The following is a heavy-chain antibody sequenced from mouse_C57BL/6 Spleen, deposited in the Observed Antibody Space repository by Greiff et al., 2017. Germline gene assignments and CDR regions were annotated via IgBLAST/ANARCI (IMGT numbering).Heavy chain of an antibody. J-gene: IGHJ3*01. CDR2: INPNNGGT. CDR3: AGWGFAY. V-gene: IGHV1-26*01. D-gene: IGHD3-3*01. Sequence: EVQLQQSGPELVKPGASVKISCKASGYTFTDYYMNWVKQSHGQSLEWIGDINPNNGGTSYNQKFKGKATLTVDKSSSTAYMELRSLTSEDSAVYDCAGWGFAYWGQGTLVTVSA. CDR1: GYTFTDYY.